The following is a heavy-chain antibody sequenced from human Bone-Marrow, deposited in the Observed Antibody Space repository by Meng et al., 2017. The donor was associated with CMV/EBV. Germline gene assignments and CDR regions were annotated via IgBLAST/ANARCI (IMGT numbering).Heavy chain of an antibody. D-gene: IGHD1-26*01. J-gene: IGHJ4*02. Sequence: GEYLKISCAASGFTFSSYGMHWVRQAPGKGLDWVAVIWYDGSNKYYADSVKGRFTISRDNSKNTLYLQMNSLRAEDTAVYYCAKDQEFYSGSYSGLDYWGQGTLVTVSS. CDR2: IWYDGSNK. CDR1: GFTFSSYG. CDR3: AKDQEFYSGSYSGLDY. V-gene: IGHV3-33*06.